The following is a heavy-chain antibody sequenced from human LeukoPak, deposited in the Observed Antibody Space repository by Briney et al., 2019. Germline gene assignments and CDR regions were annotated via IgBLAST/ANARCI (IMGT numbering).Heavy chain of an antibody. CDR2: ISSSSSYI. CDR3: ARGRVGAAPDY. J-gene: IGHJ4*02. Sequence: GGSLRLSCAASGFTFSSYSRNWVRQAPGKGLEWVSSISSSSSYIYYADSVKGRFTISRDNAKNSLYLQMNSLRAEDTAVYYCARGRVGAAPDYWGQGTLVTVSS. CDR1: GFTFSSYS. V-gene: IGHV3-21*01. D-gene: IGHD1-26*01.